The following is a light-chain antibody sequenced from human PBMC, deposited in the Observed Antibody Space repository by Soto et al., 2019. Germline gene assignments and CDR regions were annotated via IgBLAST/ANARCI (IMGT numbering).Light chain of an antibody. J-gene: IGKJ3*01. Sequence: DIQMTQSPSSLSASVGDRVTITCRASQSISSYLNWYQQKPGKAPKLLIYAASSLQSRVPSRFSGSGSGTDFTLTISSLQPEDFATYYFQQSYSTPIFTFGPGTKVDIK. CDR1: QSISSY. CDR3: QQSYSTPIFT. CDR2: AAS. V-gene: IGKV1-39*01.